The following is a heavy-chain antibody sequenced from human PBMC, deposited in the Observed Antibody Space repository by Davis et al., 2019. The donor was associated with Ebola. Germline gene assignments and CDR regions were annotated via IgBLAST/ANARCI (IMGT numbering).Heavy chain of an antibody. J-gene: IGHJ4*02. CDR3: AGDAHDYGDPRGFDY. D-gene: IGHD4-17*01. CDR2: IYYSGST. CDR1: GGSVSSGSYY. Sequence: SETLSLTCTVSGGSVSSGSYYWSWIRQPPGKGLEWIGYIYYSGSTNYNPSLKTRVTISVDTSKNQFSLKLSSVTAADTAVYYCAGDAHDYGDPRGFDYWGQGTLVTVSS. V-gene: IGHV4-61*01.